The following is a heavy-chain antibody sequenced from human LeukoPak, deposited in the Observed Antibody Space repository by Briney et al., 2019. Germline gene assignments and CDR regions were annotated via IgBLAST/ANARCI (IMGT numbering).Heavy chain of an antibody. D-gene: IGHD2-2*01. J-gene: IGHJ6*03. Sequence: GESLKISCKGSGYSFTSYWIGWVRQMPGKGLEWMGIIYPGDSDTRYSPSFQGQVTISADKSISTAYLQWSSLKASDTAMYCCARHVEDIVVVPAAMGYYYYYMDVWGKGTTVTVSS. CDR2: IYPGDSDT. CDR3: ARHVEDIVVVPAAMGYYYYYMDV. V-gene: IGHV5-51*01. CDR1: GYSFTSYW.